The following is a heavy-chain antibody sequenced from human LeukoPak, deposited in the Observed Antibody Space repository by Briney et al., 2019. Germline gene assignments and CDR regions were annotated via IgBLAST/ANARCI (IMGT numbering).Heavy chain of an antibody. CDR2: MKSKTDGGTT. J-gene: IGHJ4*02. V-gene: IGHV3-15*07. CDR3: ATDYTRPD. Sequence: GGSLRLSCAASGFTFINAWMTWVRQAPGKELEWVGRMKSKTDGGTTDYAAPVKGRFTISRDDSKNTRYLQMNSLKTEDTAMYYCATDYTRPDWGQGTLVTVSS. CDR1: GFTFINAW. D-gene: IGHD4-11*01.